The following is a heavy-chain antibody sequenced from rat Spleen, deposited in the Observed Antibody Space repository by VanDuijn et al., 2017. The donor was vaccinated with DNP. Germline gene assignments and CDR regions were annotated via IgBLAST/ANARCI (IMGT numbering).Heavy chain of an antibody. CDR2: INSAGST. J-gene: IGHJ1*01. V-gene: IGHV3-3*01. Sequence: EVQLQESGPGLVKPSQSLSLTCSVTGYSITRSYRWNWIRKFPGNKLEWMGYINSAGSTNYNPSLKSRISITRDTSKNQFFLQVNSVTTEDTATYYCARSPTYYGYTYSWYFDFWGPGTMVTVSS. CDR3: ARSPTYYGYTYSWYFDF. D-gene: IGHD1-9*01. CDR1: GYSITRSYR.